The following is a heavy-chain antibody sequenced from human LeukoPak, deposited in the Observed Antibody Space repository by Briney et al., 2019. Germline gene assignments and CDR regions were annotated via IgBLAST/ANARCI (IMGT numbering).Heavy chain of an antibody. Sequence: SETLSLTCTVSGDSITNSYYYWGWIRQPPGKGLEWIGSVYYSGSTYYNPSLKSRVTISVDTSKNQFSLKLSSVTAADTAVYYCARCRSAYGSGSYLNWFDPWGQGTLVTVSS. D-gene: IGHD3-10*01. CDR1: GDSITNSYYY. V-gene: IGHV4-39*01. CDR2: VYYSGST. J-gene: IGHJ5*02. CDR3: ARCRSAYGSGSYLNWFDP.